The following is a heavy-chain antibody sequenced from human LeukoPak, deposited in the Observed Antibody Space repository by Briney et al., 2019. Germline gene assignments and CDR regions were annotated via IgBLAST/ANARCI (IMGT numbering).Heavy chain of an antibody. CDR3: ARNQLNSYYYHMDV. D-gene: IGHD2-2*01. J-gene: IGHJ6*03. CDR2: ISSSSSYI. CDR1: GFTFSTYS. V-gene: IGHV3-21*01. Sequence: GGSLRLSCAASGFTFSTYSMNWVRQAPGEGLEWVSSISSSSSYIYYADSLKGRFTISRDNAKNSLYLQMNSLRAEDTAVYYCARNQLNSYYYHMDVWGKGTTVTVSS.